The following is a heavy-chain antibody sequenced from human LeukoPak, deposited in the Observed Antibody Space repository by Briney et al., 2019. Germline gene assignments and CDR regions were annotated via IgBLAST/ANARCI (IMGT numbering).Heavy chain of an antibody. CDR1: GFSLSTSGVG. CDR3: ARANGYCSGGSCTIGDY. J-gene: IGHJ4*02. CDR2: IYWNDDK. Sequence: SGPTLVKPTQTLTLTCTFSGFSLSTSGVGVGWIRQPPGKALEWLALIYWNDDKRYSPSLKSRLTITKDTSKNQVVLTMTYMDPVDTATYYCARANGYCSGGSCTIGDYWGQGTLVTVSS. V-gene: IGHV2-5*01. D-gene: IGHD2-15*01.